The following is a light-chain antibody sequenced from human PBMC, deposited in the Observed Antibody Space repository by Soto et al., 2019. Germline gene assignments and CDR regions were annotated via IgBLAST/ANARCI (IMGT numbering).Light chain of an antibody. Sequence: QSVLTQPRSVSGSPGQSVTISCSGTSCDVGGYNYVSWYQQYPGKAPKLMIYDVSKRPSGVPDRFSGSKSGNTASLTITGLQAEDEADYYCCSYAGRYTYVFGTGTKVTVL. CDR2: DVS. V-gene: IGLV2-11*01. CDR3: CSYAGRYTYV. J-gene: IGLJ1*01. CDR1: SCDVGGYNY.